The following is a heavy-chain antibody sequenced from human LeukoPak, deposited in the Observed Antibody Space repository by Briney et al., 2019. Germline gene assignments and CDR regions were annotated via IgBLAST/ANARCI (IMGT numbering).Heavy chain of an antibody. Sequence: ASVKVSCKASGYTFTTYPMNWVRQAPGQGLEWMGWIITNTGNPTYAQGFTGRFVFSLDTSVSTAYLQISSLKADDTAVYYCARDPYTSSSWYRGRANNWFDPWGQGTLVTVSS. CDR3: ARDPYTSSSWYRGRANNWFDP. CDR2: IITNTGNP. J-gene: IGHJ5*02. CDR1: GYTFTTYP. D-gene: IGHD6-13*01. V-gene: IGHV7-4-1*02.